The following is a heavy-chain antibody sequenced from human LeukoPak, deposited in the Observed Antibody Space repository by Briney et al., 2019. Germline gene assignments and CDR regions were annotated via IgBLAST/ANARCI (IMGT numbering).Heavy chain of an antibody. Sequence: GGSLRLSCAASGFTFSSYGMHWVRQAPGKGLEWVAVISYDGSNKYYADSVKGRFTISRDNSKNTLYLQMNSLRAEDTAVYYCAKDQGLYCSSTSCPSLGMDVWGQGTLVTVSS. D-gene: IGHD2-2*01. CDR1: GFTFSSYG. CDR3: AKDQGLYCSSTSCPSLGMDV. CDR2: ISYDGSNK. J-gene: IGHJ4*02. V-gene: IGHV3-30*18.